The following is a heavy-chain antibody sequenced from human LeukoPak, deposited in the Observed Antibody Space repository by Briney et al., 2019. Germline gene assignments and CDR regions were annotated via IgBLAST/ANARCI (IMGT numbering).Heavy chain of an antibody. CDR1: GYTFTSYG. Sequence: ASVKVSCKASGYTFTSYGISWVRQAPGQGLEWMGWISVYNGNTNYAQKLQGRVTMTTDTSTSTAYMELRSLRSDDTAVYYCARDTPAMVQGVIIPFAYWGQGTLVTVSS. D-gene: IGHD3-10*01. CDR2: ISVYNGNT. CDR3: ARDTPAMVQGVIIPFAY. J-gene: IGHJ4*02. V-gene: IGHV1-18*01.